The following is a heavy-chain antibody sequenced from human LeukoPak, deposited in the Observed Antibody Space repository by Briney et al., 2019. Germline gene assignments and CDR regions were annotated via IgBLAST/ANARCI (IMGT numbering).Heavy chain of an antibody. CDR1: GFNFKAYV. CDR3: AKGGWLDW. Sequence: GGSLRLSCAASGFNFKAYVMTWVRQAPEKGLEWVSAIDASGGSTYYRDSVEGRFTISRDDSKNTLFLQMDSLRAEDTAVYYCAKGGWLDWWGQGTQFTVSS. V-gene: IGHV3-23*01. D-gene: IGHD3-9*01. CDR2: IDASGGST. J-gene: IGHJ4*02.